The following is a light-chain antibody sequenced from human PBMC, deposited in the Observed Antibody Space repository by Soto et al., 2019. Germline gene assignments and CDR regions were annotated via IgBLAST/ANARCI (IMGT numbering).Light chain of an antibody. CDR2: EVS. V-gene: IGLV2-8*01. CDR3: TSYVGSNIWV. Sequence: QAVVTQPPSASGSPGQSVTISCTGTSSDVGAYKYVSWYQQYPGKAPKLMIYEVSKRPSGVPDRFSGSKSGNTASLTVSGLLAEDEADYYCTSYVGSNIWVFGGGTKVTVL. J-gene: IGLJ3*02. CDR1: SSDVGAYKY.